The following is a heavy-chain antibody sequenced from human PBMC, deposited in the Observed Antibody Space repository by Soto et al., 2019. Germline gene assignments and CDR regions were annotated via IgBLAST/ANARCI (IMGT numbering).Heavy chain of an antibody. V-gene: IGHV4-30-4*01. D-gene: IGHD1-7*01. CDR2: IYHSGST. CDR3: ARILGTTKIRWFDP. Sequence: QVQLQESGPGLVKPSQTLSLTCTVSGDSIRSGGYYWSWIRQPPGKGLEWIGYIYHSGSTYYNPSHKSRVNISVDTSKNQFALKVKSVTAADTAVYYCARILGTTKIRWFDPWGQVTLVTVSS. CDR1: GDSIRSGGYY. J-gene: IGHJ5*02.